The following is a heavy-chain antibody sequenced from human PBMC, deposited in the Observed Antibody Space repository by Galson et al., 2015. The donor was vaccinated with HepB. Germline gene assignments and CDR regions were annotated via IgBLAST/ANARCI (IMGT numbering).Heavy chain of an antibody. CDR3: ARDWTRFAPMDV. Sequence: SLRLSCAASRFIFGDYDMNWLRQAPGQGPEWVSYISRSGNTIHYADSVKGRFTISRDNAKNLLYLQMNSLRAEDTAVYYCARDWTRFAPMDVWGQGTLVTVSS. J-gene: IGHJ4*02. CDR1: RFIFGDYD. D-gene: IGHD3-3*01. CDR2: ISRSGNTI. V-gene: IGHV3-11*01.